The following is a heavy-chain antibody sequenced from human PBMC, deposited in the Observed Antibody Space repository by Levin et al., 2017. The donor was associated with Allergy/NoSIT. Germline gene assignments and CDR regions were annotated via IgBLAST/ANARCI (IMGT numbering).Heavy chain of an antibody. Sequence: PGGSLRLSCSVSGGSISSYYWSWIRQPAGKGLEWIGRIYTSGITKYNPSLKSRVTISVDTSKNHLSLKLSSVTAADTAVYYCARDYCVNGLCNLYWFDPWGQGTLVTVSS. J-gene: IGHJ5*02. V-gene: IGHV4-4*07. CDR3: ARDYCVNGLCNLYWFDP. D-gene: IGHD2-8*01. CDR2: IYTSGIT. CDR1: GGSISSYY.